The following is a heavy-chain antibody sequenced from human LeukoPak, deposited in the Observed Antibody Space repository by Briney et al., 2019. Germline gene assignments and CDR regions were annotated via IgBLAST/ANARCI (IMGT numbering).Heavy chain of an antibody. D-gene: IGHD2-15*01. Sequence: GGSLRLSCAASGFTFSSYSLNWVRQAPRKGLEWVSSISSSSSYIYYADSVKGRFTISRDNAKNSLYLQMNSLRAEDTAVYYCAREYCSGGSCYSDAFDIWGQGTMVTVSS. CDR2: ISSSSSYI. V-gene: IGHV3-21*01. J-gene: IGHJ3*02. CDR3: AREYCSGGSCYSDAFDI. CDR1: GFTFSSYS.